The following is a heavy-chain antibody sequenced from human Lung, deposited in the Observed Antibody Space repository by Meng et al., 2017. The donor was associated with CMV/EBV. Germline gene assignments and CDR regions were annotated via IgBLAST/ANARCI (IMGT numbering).Heavy chain of an antibody. CDR3: ARFGGTGSSGSLGYGMDV. CDR1: GFSFNSYA. D-gene: IGHD6-19*01. J-gene: IGHJ6*02. V-gene: IGHV3-23*01. CDR2: ISGSGGST. Sequence: ESLKISCAASGFSFNSYAMTWVRQAPGKGLEWVSGISGSGGSTYYADSVKGRFTISRDNSKNTLFVQMNSLRAEDTAVYYCARFGGTGSSGSLGYGMDVWHQGXTVTVSS.